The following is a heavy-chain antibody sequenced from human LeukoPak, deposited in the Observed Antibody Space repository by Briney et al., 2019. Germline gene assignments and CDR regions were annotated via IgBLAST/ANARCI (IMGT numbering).Heavy chain of an antibody. CDR3: ARYSGSGYGMCYFDY. CDR2: MNIDGST. D-gene: IGHD5-12*01. V-gene: IGHV4-61*02. CDR1: GVSISSSDYF. J-gene: IGHJ4*02. Sequence: SETLSLTCTVSGVSISSSDYFWSWIRQPAGKGLEWIGRMNIDGSTNYNPSLQSRVTSSLDTSKNQFSLKLSSVTAADTAVYYCARYSGSGYGMCYFDYWGQGTLVTVSS.